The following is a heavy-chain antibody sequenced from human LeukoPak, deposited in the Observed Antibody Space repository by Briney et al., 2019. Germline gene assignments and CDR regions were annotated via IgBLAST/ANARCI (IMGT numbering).Heavy chain of an antibody. D-gene: IGHD1/OR15-1a*01. V-gene: IGHV1-18*01. J-gene: IGHJ5*02. CDR2: ISAYDGNT. Sequence: GASVKVSCKASGYTFTSYGISWVRQAPGQGLEWMGWISAYDGNTNYAQKLQGRVTMTIDTSTSTAYMELRSLRSDDTAVYYCARGFRGFNKNWFDPWGQGTPVTVSS. CDR1: GYTFTSYG. CDR3: ARGFRGFNKNWFDP.